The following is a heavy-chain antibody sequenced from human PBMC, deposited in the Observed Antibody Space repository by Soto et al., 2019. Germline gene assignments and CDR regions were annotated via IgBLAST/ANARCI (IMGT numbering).Heavy chain of an antibody. Sequence: QVQLVQSGAEVKKPGSSVKVSCKASGGTFSSYTISWVRQAPGQGREWMGRIIPILGIANYAQKFQGRVTITADKSTSTAYMELSSLRSEDTAVYYCAREGQLVPQFDYWGQGPLVTVSS. V-gene: IGHV1-69*08. CDR3: AREGQLVPQFDY. CDR1: GGTFSSYT. D-gene: IGHD6-6*01. J-gene: IGHJ4*02. CDR2: IIPILGIA.